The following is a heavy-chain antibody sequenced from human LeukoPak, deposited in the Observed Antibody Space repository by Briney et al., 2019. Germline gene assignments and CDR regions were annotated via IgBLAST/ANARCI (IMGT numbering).Heavy chain of an antibody. V-gene: IGHV4-39*01. Sequence: KPSETLSLTCTVSGGSISSSSYYWGWIRQPPGKGLEWIGSIYYSGSTYYNPSLKSRVTISVDTSKNQFSLKLSSVTAADTAVYYCARQQWRYNYFDYWGQGTLVTVSS. CDR1: GGSISSSSYY. CDR3: ARQQWRYNYFDY. CDR2: IYYSGST. J-gene: IGHJ4*02. D-gene: IGHD6-19*01.